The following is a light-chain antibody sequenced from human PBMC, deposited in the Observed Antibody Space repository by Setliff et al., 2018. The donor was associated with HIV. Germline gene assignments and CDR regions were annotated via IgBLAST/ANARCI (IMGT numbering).Light chain of an antibody. J-gene: IGLJ1*01. Sequence: QSVLAQPPSVSGAPGQRVTIFCTGGPSTIGPGHDVHWYQQLPGTAPKLIVYGSRNRPSGVPDRFSGSKSGNSASLAITGLQAEDEGDYYCQTYDTRLNIYVFGTGTKVTVL. CDR1: PSTIGPGHD. CDR3: QTYDTRLNIYV. V-gene: IGLV1-40*01. CDR2: GSR.